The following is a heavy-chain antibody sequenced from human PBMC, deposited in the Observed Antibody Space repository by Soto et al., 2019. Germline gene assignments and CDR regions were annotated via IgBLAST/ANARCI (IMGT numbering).Heavy chain of an antibody. J-gene: IGHJ4*02. CDR1: GFTVSSNY. V-gene: IGHV3-53*04. CDR2: IYSGGGT. Sequence: EVQLVESGGGLVQPGGSLRLSCAASGFTVSSNYMSWVRQAPGKGLEWVSVIYSGGGTYSAHSVKGRFTISRPNSENTLYLQMNSLRAEDTAVYYCARDRYNSGWYFSDFWGQGTLVTVSS. CDR3: ARDRYNSGWYFSDF. D-gene: IGHD6-19*01.